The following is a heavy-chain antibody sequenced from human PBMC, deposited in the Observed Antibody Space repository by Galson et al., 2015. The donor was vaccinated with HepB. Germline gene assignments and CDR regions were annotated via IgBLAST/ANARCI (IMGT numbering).Heavy chain of an antibody. V-gene: IGHV3-7*03. CDR3: ARDHVGPGIYFDN. CDR1: GFTFSSHW. D-gene: IGHD1-26*01. CDR2: INQAGGEK. J-gene: IGHJ4*02. Sequence: SLRLSCAASGFTFSSHWMSWVRQAPGKGLEWVANINQAGGEKYYVDSVRGRFTISRDNAKNSLYLQMSSLRAEDTAVYFCARDHVGPGIYFDNWGQGTLVTVSS.